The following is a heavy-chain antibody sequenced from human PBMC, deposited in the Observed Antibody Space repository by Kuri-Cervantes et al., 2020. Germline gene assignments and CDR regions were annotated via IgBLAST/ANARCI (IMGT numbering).Heavy chain of an antibody. CDR1: GFTFSSYG. Sequence: GGSLRLSCAASGFTFSSYGMHWVRQAPGKGLEWVAVIWYDGSNKYYADSVKGRFTISRDNSKNTLYLQMNSLRAEDMAVYYCAYSSGWTEGAFDIWAKGQWSPSPQ. J-gene: IGHJ3*02. CDR2: IWYDGSNK. V-gene: IGHV3-30*02. CDR3: AYSSGWTEGAFDI. D-gene: IGHD6-19*01.